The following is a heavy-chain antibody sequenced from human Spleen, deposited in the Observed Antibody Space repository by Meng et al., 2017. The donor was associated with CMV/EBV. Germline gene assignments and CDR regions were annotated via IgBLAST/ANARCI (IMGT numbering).Heavy chain of an antibody. Sequence: SLKISCTASGVTFDDYTMHWVRQAPGKGLEWVSGITWNSGRIAYADSVKGRFTISRDNAENSVYLQMSSLRVEDTALYYCAKGHDFPYYYYGMDIWGQGTTVTV. V-gene: IGHV3-9*01. CDR1: GVTFDDYT. J-gene: IGHJ6*02. CDR3: AKGHDFPYYYYGMDI. CDR2: ITWNSGRI. D-gene: IGHD3/OR15-3a*01.